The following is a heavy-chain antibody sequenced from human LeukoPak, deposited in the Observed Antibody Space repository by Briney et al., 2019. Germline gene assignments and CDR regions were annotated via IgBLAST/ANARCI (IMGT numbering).Heavy chain of an antibody. V-gene: IGHV4-61*02. CDR3: ARDSMVRGVSWFDP. J-gene: IGHJ5*02. CDR1: GGSISSGSYY. CDR2: IYTSGST. Sequence: PSLTLSLTCTVSGGSISSGSYYWSWIRQPAGKGLEWIGRIYTSGSTNYNPSLKSRVTISVDTSKNQFSLKLSSVTAADTAVYYCARDSMVRGVSWFDPWGQGTLVTVSS. D-gene: IGHD3-10*01.